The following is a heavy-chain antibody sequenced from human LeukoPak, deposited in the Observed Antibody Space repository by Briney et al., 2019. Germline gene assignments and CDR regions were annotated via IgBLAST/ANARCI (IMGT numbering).Heavy chain of an antibody. Sequence: GGSLRLSCAASGFTVSSNYMSWVRQAPGKGLEWVSVIYSGGSTYYADSVKGRFTISRDNSKSTLYLQMNSLRAEDTAVYYCAKGHDTRTATLDYWGQGTLVTVSS. CDR3: AKGHDTRTATLDY. J-gene: IGHJ4*02. CDR1: GFTVSSNY. CDR2: IYSGGST. D-gene: IGHD1-1*01. V-gene: IGHV3-53*01.